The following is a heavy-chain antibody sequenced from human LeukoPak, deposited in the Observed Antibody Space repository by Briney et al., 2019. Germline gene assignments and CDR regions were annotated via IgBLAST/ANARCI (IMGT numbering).Heavy chain of an antibody. CDR1: GFTFSSYA. V-gene: IGHV3-30*04. CDR3: ARGGSGWYGTRFHY. CDR2: ISYDGSNK. D-gene: IGHD6-19*01. Sequence: GGSLRLSCAASGFTFSSYAMHWVRQAPGKGLEWVAVISYDGSNKYYADSVNGRFTISRDNSKNTLYLQMNSLRAEDTAVYYCARGGSGWYGTRFHYWGQGTLVTVSS. J-gene: IGHJ4*02.